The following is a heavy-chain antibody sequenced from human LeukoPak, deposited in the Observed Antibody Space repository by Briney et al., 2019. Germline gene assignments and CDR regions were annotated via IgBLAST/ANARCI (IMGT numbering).Heavy chain of an antibody. D-gene: IGHD6-19*01. CDR2: ICGSGGNT. CDR1: GFTFSGYA. V-gene: IGHV3-23*01. CDR3: AKEGWSDYFDY. Sequence: PGGSLRLSCAASGFTFSGYAMSWVRQAPGKGLEWVSAICGSGGNTYYADSVKGRFTISRDSSKNTLYLQMNSLRADDTAVYYCAKEGWSDYFDYWGQGTLVTVSS. J-gene: IGHJ4*02.